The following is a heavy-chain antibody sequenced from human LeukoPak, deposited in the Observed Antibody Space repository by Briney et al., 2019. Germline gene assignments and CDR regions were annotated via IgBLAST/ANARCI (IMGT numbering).Heavy chain of an antibody. CDR2: INPSGGST. J-gene: IGHJ4*02. Sequence: ASVKVSCKASGYSFTDYYIHWVRQAPGQGLEWMGIINPSGGSTSYAQKFQGRVTMTRDASTSTVYMELSSLRSEDTAVYYCARDVSAGAGDYWGQGTLVTVSS. CDR1: GYSFTDYY. V-gene: IGHV1-46*01. D-gene: IGHD6-19*01. CDR3: ARDVSAGAGDY.